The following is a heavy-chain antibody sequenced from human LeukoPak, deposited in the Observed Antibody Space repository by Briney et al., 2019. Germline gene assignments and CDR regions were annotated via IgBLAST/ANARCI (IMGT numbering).Heavy chain of an antibody. D-gene: IGHD6-19*01. V-gene: IGHV3-33*01. CDR2: IWYDGSKK. CDR1: GFTFRSYG. J-gene: IGHJ6*02. CDR3: ARGAPQTISSGWYSLNYYYGMDV. Sequence: PGRSLRLSCAASGFTFRSYGMHWVRQAPGKGLEWVAVIWYDGSKKYYADSVKGRFTISRDNAKNSLYLQMNSLRAEDTAVYYCARGAPQTISSGWYSLNYYYGMDVWGQGTTVTVSS.